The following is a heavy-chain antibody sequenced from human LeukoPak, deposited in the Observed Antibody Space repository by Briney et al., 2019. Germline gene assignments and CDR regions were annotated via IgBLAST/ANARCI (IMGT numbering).Heavy chain of an antibody. D-gene: IGHD3-10*01. V-gene: IGHV3-23*01. J-gene: IGHJ4*02. CDR3: AKDPLIGSQVPNAFDY. CDR1: GFTFSSHA. Sequence: GGSLRLSCAASGFTFSSHAMSWVRQAPGKGLEWVSAISGSGGSTYYADSVKGRFTISRDNSKNTLYLQMNSLRAEDTAVYYCAKDPLIGSQVPNAFDYWGQGTLVTVSS. CDR2: ISGSGGST.